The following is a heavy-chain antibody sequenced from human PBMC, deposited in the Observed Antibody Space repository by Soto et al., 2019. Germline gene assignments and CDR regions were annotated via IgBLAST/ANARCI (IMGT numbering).Heavy chain of an antibody. D-gene: IGHD5-18*01. CDR3: ARVPGYSYGYN. J-gene: IGHJ4*02. CDR1: GYTFTSYA. Sequence: QVQLVQSGAEVKKPGASVKVSCKASGYTFTSYAMHWVRQAPGQRLEWMGWINAGNGNTKYSQKFQGRVTITRDTAASTAYMELSSLRSEDTAVYFCARVPGYSYGYNWGQGTLVTVSS. CDR2: INAGNGNT. V-gene: IGHV1-3*01.